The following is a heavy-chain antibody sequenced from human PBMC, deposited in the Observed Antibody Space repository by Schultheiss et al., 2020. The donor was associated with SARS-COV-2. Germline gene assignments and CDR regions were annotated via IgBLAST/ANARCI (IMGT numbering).Heavy chain of an antibody. V-gene: IGHV3-33*08. Sequence: GGSLRLSCAASGFTFSSYAMHWVRQAPGKGLEWVAVIWYDGSNKYYADSVKGRFTISRDNSKNTLYLQMNSLRAEDTAVYYCARVYCSSTSCHYYYYMDVWGKGTTVTVSS. CDR3: ARVYCSSTSCHYYYYMDV. CDR1: GFTFSSYA. CDR2: IWYDGSNK. J-gene: IGHJ6*03. D-gene: IGHD2-2*01.